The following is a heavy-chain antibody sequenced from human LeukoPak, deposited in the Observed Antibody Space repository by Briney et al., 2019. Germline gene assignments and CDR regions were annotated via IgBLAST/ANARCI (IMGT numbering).Heavy chain of an antibody. Sequence: ASVKVSCKASGYTFTGYYMHWVRQAPGQGLEGMGRINPNSGGTNYAQKFQGRVTMTRDTSISTAYMELSRLRSDDTAVYYCARRWFGDAFDIWGQGTMVTVSS. CDR2: INPNSGGT. D-gene: IGHD3-10*01. J-gene: IGHJ3*02. CDR3: ARRWFGDAFDI. CDR1: GYTFTGYY. V-gene: IGHV1-2*06.